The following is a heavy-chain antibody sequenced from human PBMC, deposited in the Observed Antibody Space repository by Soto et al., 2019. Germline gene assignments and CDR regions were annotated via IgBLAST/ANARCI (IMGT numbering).Heavy chain of an antibody. D-gene: IGHD4-17*01. V-gene: IGHV1-69*12. CDR3: ARREDDGGYGPSWFDP. CDR2: IISIFNTA. J-gene: IGHJ5*02. Sequence: QVQLVQSEAEVKKPGSSVKVSCKASGGTFSGYAINWVRQAPGQGLEWVGEIISIFNTAKYAQNFQGRVTITADDSTSTAYMALSSLRSDDTAVYYCARREDDGGYGPSWFDPWGQGTLVTVSS. CDR1: GGTFSGYA.